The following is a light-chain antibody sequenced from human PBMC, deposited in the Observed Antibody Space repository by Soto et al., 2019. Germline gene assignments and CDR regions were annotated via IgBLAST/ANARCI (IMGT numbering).Light chain of an antibody. V-gene: IGKV3-20*01. CDR2: GAS. Sequence: EIVLTQSPGTLSLSPGERATLSCRASQSVSSTYLAWYQQKPGQPPRLLIFGASNRAAGTPDRFSGSGSGTDFTLTISRLEPEDFAVYYCQQYGASPIYTFGQGTKLGIK. J-gene: IGKJ2*01. CDR1: QSVSSTY. CDR3: QQYGASPIYT.